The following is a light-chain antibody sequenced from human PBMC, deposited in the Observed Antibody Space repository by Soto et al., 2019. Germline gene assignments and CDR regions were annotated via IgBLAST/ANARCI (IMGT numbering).Light chain of an antibody. CDR1: QGINSA. CDR3: QQFNTYPYT. Sequence: AILLTQSPSSLSASVGDRVTITCRASQGINSALAWYQQRPGKAPKFLIYGASTLVSGVPSRFSGSGSGTDFTLTISSLQPEDFATYSCQQFNTYPYTFGQGTKVDIK. J-gene: IGKJ2*01. CDR2: GAS. V-gene: IGKV1-13*02.